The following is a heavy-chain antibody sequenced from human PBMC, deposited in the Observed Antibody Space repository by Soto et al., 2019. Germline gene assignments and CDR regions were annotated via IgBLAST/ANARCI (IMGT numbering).Heavy chain of an antibody. V-gene: IGHV1-46*01. D-gene: IGHD2-15*01. J-gene: IGHJ4*02. CDR3: AKSLSGGSYTDSRLDY. CDR1: GYTVTRFY. Sequence: QVQLVQSGAEVRKPGASVKVSCKASGYTVTRFYLHWVRQAPGLGLEWMGLINPSGGSTTYAQKFRGRVTMTRDTSTSTVYMELSSLRSEDTAVYYCAKSLSGGSYTDSRLDYWGQGTLVTVSS. CDR2: INPSGGST.